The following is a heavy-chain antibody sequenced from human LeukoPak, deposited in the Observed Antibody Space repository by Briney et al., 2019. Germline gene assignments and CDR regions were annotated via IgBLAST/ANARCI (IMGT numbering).Heavy chain of an antibody. V-gene: IGHV6-1*01. Sequence: SQTLSLTFAISGDSVSSNSAAWNWIRQSPSRGLEWLGRTYYRSKWYNDYAVSVKSRITINPDTSKNQFSLQLNSVTPEDTAVYYCARGTGAAAANNWYFDLWGRGTLVTVSS. CDR1: GDSVSSNSAA. CDR2: TYYRSKWYN. CDR3: ARGTGAAAANNWYFDL. D-gene: IGHD6-13*01. J-gene: IGHJ2*01.